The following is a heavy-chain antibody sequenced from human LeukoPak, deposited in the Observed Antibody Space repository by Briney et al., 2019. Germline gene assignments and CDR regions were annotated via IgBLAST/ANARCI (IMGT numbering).Heavy chain of an antibody. D-gene: IGHD4-17*01. CDR3: ARVWATVVGMDV. V-gene: IGHV3-11*01. CDR2: IPNDDSVI. J-gene: IGHJ6*02. Sequence: GGSLRLSCEASGFSVSYYYMVWVRQAPGKGLECISYIPNDDSVIYYADSVRGRLSVSRDSARNSLSLQLNSLRAEDTAVYYCARVWATVVGMDVWGQGTTVTVSS. CDR1: GFSVSYYY.